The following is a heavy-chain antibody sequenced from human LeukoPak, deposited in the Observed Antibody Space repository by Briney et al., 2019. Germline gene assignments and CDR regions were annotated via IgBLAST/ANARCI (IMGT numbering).Heavy chain of an antibody. CDR1: GGSINSYY. D-gene: IGHD3-22*01. V-gene: IGHV4-59*01. Sequence: PSETLSLTCTVSGGSINSYYWSWIRQPPGKGLEWIGYIYYSGSTNYNPSLKSRVTISVDTSKNQFSLKLSSVTAADTAVYYCARDQGDSSGYAFDYWSQGTLVTVSS. J-gene: IGHJ4*02. CDR2: IYYSGST. CDR3: ARDQGDSSGYAFDY.